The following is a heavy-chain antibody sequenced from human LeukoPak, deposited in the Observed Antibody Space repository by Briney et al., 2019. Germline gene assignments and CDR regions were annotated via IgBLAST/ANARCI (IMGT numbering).Heavy chain of an antibody. V-gene: IGHV3-23*01. J-gene: IGHJ4*02. CDR1: GFTFSSYA. Sequence: GGSLRLSCAPSGFTFSSYAMSWVRQAPGKGLEWVSTIICSVSSTYYADSLKVRFTISRDNSKNTLFLQMNSLRDENTAVYYCAKDRAQKLVLDFWGQGTLVTVSS. CDR3: AKDRAQKLVLDF. D-gene: IGHD6-13*01. CDR2: IICSVSST.